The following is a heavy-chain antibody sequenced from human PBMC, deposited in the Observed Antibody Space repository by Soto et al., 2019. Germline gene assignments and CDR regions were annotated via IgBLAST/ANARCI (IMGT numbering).Heavy chain of an antibody. CDR2: ISGSGGST. CDR1: GFTFSNYA. J-gene: IGHJ6*02. D-gene: IGHD3-10*01. Sequence: EVQLLESGGGLVQPGGSLRLSCAASGFTFSNYAMSWVRQAPGKGLEWVSAISGSGGSTYYADSVKGRCTISRDNSKNALYLQMSSLRADDTAVYYCAKAHITMVRGVIVGIYGMDVWGQGTTVTISS. V-gene: IGHV3-23*01. CDR3: AKAHITMVRGVIVGIYGMDV.